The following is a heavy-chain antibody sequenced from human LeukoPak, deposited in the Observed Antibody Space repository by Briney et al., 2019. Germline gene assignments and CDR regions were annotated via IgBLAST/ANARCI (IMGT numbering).Heavy chain of an antibody. CDR2: IYYSGST. D-gene: IGHD3-10*01. J-gene: IGHJ5*02. Sequence: PSETLSLTCTVSGGSISSYYWSWIRQPPGKGLEWIGYIYYSGSTNYNPSLKSRVTISVDTSKNQFSLKLSSVTAADTAEYYCARVTMVRWNWFDPWGQGTLVTVSS. CDR3: ARVTMVRWNWFDP. CDR1: GGSISSYY. V-gene: IGHV4-59*12.